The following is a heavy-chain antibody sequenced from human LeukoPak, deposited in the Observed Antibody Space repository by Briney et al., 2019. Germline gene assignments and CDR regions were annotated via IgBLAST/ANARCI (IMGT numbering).Heavy chain of an antibody. J-gene: IGHJ5*02. CDR3: AKTQGYYDA. CDR2: IYGSDNKT. D-gene: IGHD2-15*01. CDR1: GFTFSNYA. Sequence: PGGSLRLSCVASGFTFSNYAMSWVRQAPGKGLELVSGIYGSDNKTVYGDAVKGRFTISRDNSKNTLYLQMNSLRADDTAVYYCAKTQGYYDAWGQGALVTVSS. V-gene: IGHV3-23*01.